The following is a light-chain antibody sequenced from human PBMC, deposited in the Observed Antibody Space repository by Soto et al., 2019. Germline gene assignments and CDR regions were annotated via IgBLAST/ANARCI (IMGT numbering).Light chain of an antibody. V-gene: IGLV2-14*01. Sequence: QSVLTQPASVSGSPGQSITISCTGTSSDVGAYNYVSWYQQHPGKAPKLMIYEVNNRPSGVSNRFSGSKSGNTASLTISGLQAEDEADYYCNSYTSSFTWVFGGGTKLTVL. CDR1: SSDVGAYNY. CDR2: EVN. J-gene: IGLJ3*02. CDR3: NSYTSSFTWV.